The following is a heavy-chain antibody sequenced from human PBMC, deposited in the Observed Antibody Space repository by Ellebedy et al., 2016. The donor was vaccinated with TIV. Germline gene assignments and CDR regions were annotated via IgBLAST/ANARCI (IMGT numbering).Heavy chain of an antibody. CDR3: VKVRRRVVVIPAALPLYYFYVMDV. CDR2: ISSSGGST. D-gene: IGHD2-2*01. CDR1: GFTFSSYA. J-gene: IGHJ6*02. V-gene: IGHV3-23*01. Sequence: GESLKISCAASGFTFSSYAMSWVRQAPGKGLEWVSAISSSGGSTYYTDSVKGRFTISRDNSKNSLYLQVNSLRTEDTAFYYCVKVRRRVVVIPAALPLYYFYVMDVWGQGTPVTVSS.